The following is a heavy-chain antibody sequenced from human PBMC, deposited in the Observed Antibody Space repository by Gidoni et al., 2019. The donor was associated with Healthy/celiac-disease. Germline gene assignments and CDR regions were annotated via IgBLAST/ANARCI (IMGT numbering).Heavy chain of an antibody. Sequence: QVQLVESGGGVVQPGRSLRLSCAASGFTFRSYGMHWVRQAPGKGLEWVAVISYDGSNKYYADSVKGRFTISRDNSKNTLYLQMNSLRAEDTAVYYCAKDRAEVITMVREGHDVYYYGMDVWGQGTTVTVSS. CDR1: GFTFRSYG. CDR3: AKDRAEVITMVREGHDVYYYGMDV. J-gene: IGHJ6*02. CDR2: ISYDGSNK. D-gene: IGHD3-10*01. V-gene: IGHV3-30*18.